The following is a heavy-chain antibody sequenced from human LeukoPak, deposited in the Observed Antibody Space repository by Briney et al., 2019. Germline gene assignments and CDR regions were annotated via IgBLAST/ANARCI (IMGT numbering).Heavy chain of an antibody. CDR1: GFTFSDYY. J-gene: IGHJ4*02. CDR2: ISSSGSTI. V-gene: IGHV3-11*04. Sequence: GGSLRLSCAASGFTFSDYYMSWIRQAPGKGLEWVSYISSSGSTIYYADSVKGRFTISRDNAENSLYLQMNSLRAEDTAVYYCARTYYYGSGSYRGLDYWGQGTLVTVSS. CDR3: ARTYYYGSGSYRGLDY. D-gene: IGHD3-10*01.